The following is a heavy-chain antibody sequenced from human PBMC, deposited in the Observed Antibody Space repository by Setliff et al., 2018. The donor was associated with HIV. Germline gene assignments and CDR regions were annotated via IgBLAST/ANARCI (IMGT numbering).Heavy chain of an antibody. Sequence: ASVKVSCKATEFIILANKMNWVRQAPGQGLEWIGRISPDNGAAEYAPQFQGRVIMTVDTSISTAYLEIPRLTSDDAAVYYCARPRMFDSFDIWGQGTKVTVSS. CDR1: EFIILANK. D-gene: IGHD3-10*02. J-gene: IGHJ3*02. CDR3: ARPRMFDSFDI. CDR2: ISPDNGAA. V-gene: IGHV1-2*06.